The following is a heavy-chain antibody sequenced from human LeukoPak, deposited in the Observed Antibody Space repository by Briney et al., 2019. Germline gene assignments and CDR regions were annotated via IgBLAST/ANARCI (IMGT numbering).Heavy chain of an antibody. D-gene: IGHD3-9*01. Sequence: PGGSLRLSCAASGFTFSSYAMSWVRQAPGKGLEWVGRIKSKTDGGTTDYAAPVKGRFTISRDDSKNTLYLQMNSLKTEDTAVYYCTFHGYHYDILTGYSPYFDYWGQGTLVTVSS. CDR3: TFHGYHYDILTGYSPYFDY. CDR1: GFTFSSYA. J-gene: IGHJ4*02. V-gene: IGHV3-15*01. CDR2: IKSKTDGGTT.